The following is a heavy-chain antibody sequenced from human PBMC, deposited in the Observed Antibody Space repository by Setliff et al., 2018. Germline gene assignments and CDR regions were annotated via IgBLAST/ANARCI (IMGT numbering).Heavy chain of an antibody. V-gene: IGHV4-34*01. CDR1: GGSFTDHF. Sequence: SETLSLTCAVYGGSFTDHFWSWIRQPPGKGLEWIGEINHSGSTNYNPSLKSRVSISVDASKNQFSLKLTSVTAADTAVYFCARVPHIWFGELVTFDDAFDIWGQVTMVTVSS. CDR3: ARVPHIWFGELVTFDDAFDI. J-gene: IGHJ3*02. D-gene: IGHD3-10*01. CDR2: INHSGST.